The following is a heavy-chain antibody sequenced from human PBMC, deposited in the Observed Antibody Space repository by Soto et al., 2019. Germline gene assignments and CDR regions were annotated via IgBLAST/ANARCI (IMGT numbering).Heavy chain of an antibody. CDR2: INPNSSGT. J-gene: IGHJ6*04. V-gene: IGHV1-2*02. CDR1: GYTFTGYY. D-gene: IGHD6-13*01. Sequence: GASVKVSCKASGYTFTGYYMHWVRQAPGQGLEWMGWINPNSSGTNYAQKFQGRVTMTRDTSISTAYMELSRLRSDDTAVYYCARDAGYYYYGMDVRGKGTTVTVCS. CDR3: ARDAGYYYYGMDV.